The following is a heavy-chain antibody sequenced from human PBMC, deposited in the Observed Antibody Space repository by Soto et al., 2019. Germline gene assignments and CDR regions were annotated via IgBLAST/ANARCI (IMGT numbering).Heavy chain of an antibody. Sequence: SETLSLTCTFSGGSITSYYWTWVRQPPGKGLEWIGSIYYSGSTYYNPSLKSRVTISVDTSKNQFSLKLSSVTAADTAVYYCARGRNWFDPWGQGTLVTVSS. CDR2: IYYSGST. J-gene: IGHJ5*02. V-gene: IGHV4-59*05. CDR3: ARGRNWFDP. CDR1: GGSITSYY.